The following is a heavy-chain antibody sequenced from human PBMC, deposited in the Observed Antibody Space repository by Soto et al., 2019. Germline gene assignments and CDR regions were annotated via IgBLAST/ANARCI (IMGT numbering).Heavy chain of an antibody. CDR2: IKQDGSEK. V-gene: IGHV3-7*03. Sequence: EVQLVESGGGLVQPGGSLRLSCAASGFTFSTYWMSWVRQAPGKGLGWVAKIKQDGSEKFYVNSVEGRFTISRDSTKNSLYLQMNSLRAADTAVYYCARDGTDDAFDIWGQGTMFTVSS. CDR1: GFTFSTYW. J-gene: IGHJ3*02. CDR3: ARDGTDDAFDI.